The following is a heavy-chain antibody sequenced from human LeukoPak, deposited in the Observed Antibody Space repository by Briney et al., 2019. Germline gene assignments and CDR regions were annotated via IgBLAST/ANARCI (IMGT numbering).Heavy chain of an antibody. CDR2: IYHSGST. D-gene: IGHD6-13*01. Sequence: SQTLSLTCTVSGGSISSGGYYWSWIRQPPGKGLEWIGYIYHSGSTYYNPSLKSRVTISVDRSKNQFSLKLSSVTAADTAVYCCARFYSSSWYLGYWGQGTLVTVSS. CDR3: ARFYSSSWYLGY. J-gene: IGHJ4*02. V-gene: IGHV4-30-2*01. CDR1: GGSISSGGYY.